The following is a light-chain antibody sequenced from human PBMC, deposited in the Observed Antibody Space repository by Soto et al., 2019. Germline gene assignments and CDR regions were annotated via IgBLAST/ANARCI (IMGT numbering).Light chain of an antibody. CDR2: AAS. J-gene: IGKJ1*01. CDR1: QSIDNY. CDR3: QQCFSLPPT. Sequence: DIQMTQSPSSLSASVGDRVTITCRASQSIDNYLSWYQQIPGKAPKLLIYAASNLQRGVPSRFRGRGSGTEFTLTISNLQPDDFAVYYCQQCFSLPPTFGHGTKVENK. V-gene: IGKV1-39*01.